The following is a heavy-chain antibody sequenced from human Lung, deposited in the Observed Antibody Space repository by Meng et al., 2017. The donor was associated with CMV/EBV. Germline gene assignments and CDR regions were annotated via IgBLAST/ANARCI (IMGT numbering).Heavy chain of an antibody. CDR2: IFYTGNA. V-gene: IGHV4-39*07. CDR1: GGSIRSTDYY. D-gene: IGHD3-10*01. Sequence: SXTXSLXCTVSGGSIRSTDYYWGWIRQPPGKGLEWIGNIFYTGNAYRNPSLKSRVTISVDTSKNHFSLKMSSVTAADTGVYYCARDSGGAPYSGMDVWVLGTXVTVSS. CDR3: ARDSGGAPYSGMDV. J-gene: IGHJ6*02.